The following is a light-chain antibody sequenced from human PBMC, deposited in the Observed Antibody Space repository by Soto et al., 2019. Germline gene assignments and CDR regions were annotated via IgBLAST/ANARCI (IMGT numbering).Light chain of an antibody. V-gene: IGKV1-5*01. J-gene: IGKJ1*01. CDR2: DAS. CDR3: QQYKSYSWT. Sequence: DIQSTRSPASLSSCVVDIVTITCRASQSISSYLNWYQQKPGKAPKLLIYDASSLESGVPSRFSGSGSGTEFTLTISSLQADDIATYYCQQYKSYSWTFGQGTKVDI. CDR1: QSISSY.